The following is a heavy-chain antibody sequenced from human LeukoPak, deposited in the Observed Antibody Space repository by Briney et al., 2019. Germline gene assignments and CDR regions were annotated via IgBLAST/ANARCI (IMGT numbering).Heavy chain of an antibody. CDR2: INHSGST. CDR1: GGSFSGYY. V-gene: IGHV4-34*01. Sequence: SETLSLTCAVYGGSFSGYYWSWIRQPPGKGLEWIGEINHSGSTNYNPSLKSRVTISVDTSKNQFSLKLSSVTAADTAVYYCARQRAALRFLEWFNGFDPWGQGTLVTVSS. CDR3: ARQRAALRFLEWFNGFDP. D-gene: IGHD3-3*01. J-gene: IGHJ5*02.